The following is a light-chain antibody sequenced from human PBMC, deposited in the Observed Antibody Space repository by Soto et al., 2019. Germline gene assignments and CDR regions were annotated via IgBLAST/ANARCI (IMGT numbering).Light chain of an antibody. J-gene: IGKJ1*01. CDR2: AAS. Sequence: AIRMTQSPSSLSASTGDRVTITCRASQGISSYLAWYQQKPGKAPQLLIYAASTLQSGVPSRFSGSGSGTDFTLTISCLQSEDFATYYCQQYYSYPTWTFGQGTKVDIK. CDR1: QGISSY. CDR3: QQYYSYPTWT. V-gene: IGKV1-8*01.